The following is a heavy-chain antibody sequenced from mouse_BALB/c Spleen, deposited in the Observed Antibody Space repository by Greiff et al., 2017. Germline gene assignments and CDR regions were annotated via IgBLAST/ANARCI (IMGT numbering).Heavy chain of an antibody. CDR2: INPSNGRT. CDR3: ANWDFFAY. D-gene: IGHD4-1*01. Sequence: VQLQQPGAELVKPGASVKLSCKASGYTFTSYWMHWVKQRPGQGLEWIGEINPSNGRTNYNEKFKSKATLTVDKSSSTAYMQLSSLTSEDSAVYYCANWDFFAYWGQGTLVTVSA. J-gene: IGHJ3*01. CDR1: GYTFTSYW. V-gene: IGHV1S81*02.